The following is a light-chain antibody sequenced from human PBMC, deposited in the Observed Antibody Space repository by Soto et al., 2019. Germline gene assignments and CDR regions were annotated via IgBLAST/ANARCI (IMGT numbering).Light chain of an antibody. CDR1: QSVNTY. CDR2: DAS. CDR3: QQRSNWPPWT. Sequence: PGERATRSCRASQSVNTYLAWYQQKPGQAPRLLIYDASNRATGIPARFSGSGSGTDFTLTISSLEPEDFADYYCQQRSNWPPWTFGQGTKVDIK. V-gene: IGKV3-11*01. J-gene: IGKJ1*01.